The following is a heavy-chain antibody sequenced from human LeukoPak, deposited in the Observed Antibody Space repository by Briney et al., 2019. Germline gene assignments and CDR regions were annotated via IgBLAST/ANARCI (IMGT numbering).Heavy chain of an antibody. CDR1: GGSISRDGHY. V-gene: IGHV4-31*03. Sequence: SETLSLTCTVSGGSISRDGHYWSWIRQYPGKCLESIGSVSSSATTTYNPSLKSRVTISVDTSKNQFSLKLSSVTAADTAVYYCARVPFDYWGQGTLVTVSS. J-gene: IGHJ4*02. CDR3: ARVPFDY. CDR2: VSSSATT.